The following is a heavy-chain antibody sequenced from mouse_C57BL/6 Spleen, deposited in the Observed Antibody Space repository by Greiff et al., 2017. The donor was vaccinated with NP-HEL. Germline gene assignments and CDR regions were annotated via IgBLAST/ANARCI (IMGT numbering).Heavy chain of an antibody. J-gene: IGHJ3*01. CDR2: IRNKANNHAT. D-gene: IGHD2-5*01. Sequence: EVKLMESGGGLVQPGGSMKLSCAASGFTFSDAWMDWVRQSPEKGLEWVAEIRNKANNHATYYAESVKGRFTISRDDSKSSVYLQMNSLRAEDTGIYYCTPRYSNYWAWFAYWGQGTLVTVSA. CDR3: TPRYSNYWAWFAY. V-gene: IGHV6-6*01. CDR1: GFTFSDAW.